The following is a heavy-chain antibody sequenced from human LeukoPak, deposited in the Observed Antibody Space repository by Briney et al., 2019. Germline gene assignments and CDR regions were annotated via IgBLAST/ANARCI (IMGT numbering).Heavy chain of an antibody. Sequence: SETLSLTCNVSGGSISSYYWSWIRQPPGKGLEWIGYIYYSGNTNYNPSLKSRVTISADTSKNQFSLKLSSVTAADTAVYYCARVSPHYYYYGMDVWGQGTTVTVSS. CDR3: ARVSPHYYYYGMDV. CDR1: GGSISSYY. V-gene: IGHV4-59*12. J-gene: IGHJ6*02. CDR2: IYYSGNT.